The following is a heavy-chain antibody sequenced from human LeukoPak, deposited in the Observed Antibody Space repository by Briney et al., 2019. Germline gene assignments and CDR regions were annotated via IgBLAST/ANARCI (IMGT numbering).Heavy chain of an antibody. CDR1: GFTFSDYY. V-gene: IGHV3-11*01. J-gene: IGHJ6*02. D-gene: IGHD5-18*01. Sequence: GGSLRLSCAASGFTFSDYYMSWIRQAPGKGLEWVSYISSSGSTIYYADSVKGRFTISRDSAKNSLYLQMNSLRAEDTAVYYCARGGGGGYSYVRGYYYYGMDVWGQGTTVTVSS. CDR3: ARGGGGGYSYVRGYYYYGMDV. CDR2: ISSSGSTI.